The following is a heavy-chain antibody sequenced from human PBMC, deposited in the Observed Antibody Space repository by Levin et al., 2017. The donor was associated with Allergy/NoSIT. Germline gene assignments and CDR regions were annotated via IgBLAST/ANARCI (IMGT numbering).Heavy chain of an antibody. Sequence: GGSLRLSCAASGFTFSDYYMSWIRQAPGKGLEWVSYISSSGSTIYYADSVKGRFTISRDNAKNSLYLQMNSLRAEDTAVYYCARDIGLYYYDSSGYYYGRYFDYWGQGTLVTVSS. CDR1: GFTFSDYY. J-gene: IGHJ4*02. V-gene: IGHV3-11*01. CDR3: ARDIGLYYYDSSGYYYGRYFDY. CDR2: ISSSGSTI. D-gene: IGHD3-22*01.